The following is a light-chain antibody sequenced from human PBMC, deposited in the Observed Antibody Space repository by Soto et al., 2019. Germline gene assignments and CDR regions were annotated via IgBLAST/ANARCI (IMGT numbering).Light chain of an antibody. J-gene: IGKJ5*01. CDR2: GAS. CDR1: QSVGNG. V-gene: IGKV3D-15*01. Sequence: EIVMTQSPATLSVSPGEAATLSCRASQSVGNGLAWYRQNPGQAPRLLSYGASTRATGTPARFSGSGSGTEFPLTISSLQSEDFALYYCQQYNKWPLITFGQGTRLEIK. CDR3: QQYNKWPLIT.